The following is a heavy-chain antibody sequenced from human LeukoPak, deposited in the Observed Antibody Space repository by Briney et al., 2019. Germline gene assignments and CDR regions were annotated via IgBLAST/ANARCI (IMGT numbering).Heavy chain of an antibody. J-gene: IGHJ4*02. D-gene: IGHD3-22*01. CDR2: IYSGGST. Sequence: GGSLRLSCAASGFTVSSNYMSWVRQAPGKGLEWVSVIYSGGSTYYADSVKGRSTISRDNSKNTLYLQMNSLRAEDTALYYCARDYYDSRDDYWGQGTLVTVSS. CDR1: GFTVSSNY. CDR3: ARDYYDSRDDY. V-gene: IGHV3-66*01.